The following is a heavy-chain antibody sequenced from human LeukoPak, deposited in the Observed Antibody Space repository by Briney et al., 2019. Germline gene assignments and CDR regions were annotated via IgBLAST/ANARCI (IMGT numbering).Heavy chain of an antibody. Sequence: PGGSLRLSCAASGFTFSSYWMSWVRQAPGKGLEWVANIKQDGSEKYYVDSVKGRFTISRDNAKNSLYLQVNSLRAEDTAVYYCARVGIAVAGTGPYYYGMDVWGQGTTVTVSS. CDR1: GFTFSSYW. CDR2: IKQDGSEK. J-gene: IGHJ6*02. V-gene: IGHV3-7*03. D-gene: IGHD6-19*01. CDR3: ARVGIAVAGTGPYYYGMDV.